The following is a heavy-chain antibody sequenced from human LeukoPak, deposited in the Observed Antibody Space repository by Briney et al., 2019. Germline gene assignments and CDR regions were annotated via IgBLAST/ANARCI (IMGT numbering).Heavy chain of an antibody. CDR1: GGSISSYY. D-gene: IGHD3-22*01. V-gene: IGHV4-39*01. J-gene: IGHJ4*02. Sequence: PSETLSLTCTVSGGSISSYYWGWIRQPPGKGLEWIGSIYYSGSTYYNPSLKSRVTISVDTSKNQFSLKLSSVTAADTAVYYCARHFWYDSSGYFYYFGYWGQGTLVTVSS. CDR2: IYYSGST. CDR3: ARHFWYDSSGYFYYFGY.